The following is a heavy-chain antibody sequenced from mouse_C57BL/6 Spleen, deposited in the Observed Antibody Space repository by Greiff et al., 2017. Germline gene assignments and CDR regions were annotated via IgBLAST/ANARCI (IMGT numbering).Heavy chain of an antibody. CDR2: ISYSCST. Sequence: EVQLQESGPGMVKPSQSLSLTCTVTGYSITSGYDWHWIRHFPGNKLEWMGYISYSCSTNYNPSLKSRISITHDTSKNHFFLKLNSVTTEDTATYYCARGDDYDVWYFDVWGTGTTVTVSS. J-gene: IGHJ1*03. D-gene: IGHD2-4*01. V-gene: IGHV3-1*01. CDR1: GYSITSGYD. CDR3: ARGDDYDVWYFDV.